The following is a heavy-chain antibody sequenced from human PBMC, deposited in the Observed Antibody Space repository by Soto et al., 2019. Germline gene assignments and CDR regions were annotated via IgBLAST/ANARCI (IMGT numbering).Heavy chain of an antibody. V-gene: IGHV4-39*01. CDR1: GDXISNSRFY. CDR3: ARHNYGSGTTYFDY. J-gene: IGHJ4*02. CDR2: IYHTGNA. D-gene: IGHD3-10*01. Sequence: SETLSLTCSVSGDXISNSRFYWAWIRQPPGEGLEWIGSIYHTGNAYYNPSLKSRVTISVDTSKNQFSLKLNSMTAADTAVYYCARHNYGSGTTYFDYWGQGTLVTVSS.